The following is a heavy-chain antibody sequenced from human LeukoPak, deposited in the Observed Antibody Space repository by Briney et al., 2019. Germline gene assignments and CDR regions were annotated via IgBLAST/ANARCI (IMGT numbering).Heavy chain of an antibody. CDR3: ARDTSENLIQIAAAGTNY. CDR1: GYTFTGYY. Sequence: ASVKVSCKASGYTFTGYYMHWVRQAPGQGLEWMGWINPNSGGTNYAQKFQGRVTMTRDTSISTAYMELSRLRSDDTAVYYCARDTSENLIQIAAAGTNYWGQGTLVTVSS. V-gene: IGHV1-2*02. D-gene: IGHD6-13*01. CDR2: INPNSGGT. J-gene: IGHJ4*02.